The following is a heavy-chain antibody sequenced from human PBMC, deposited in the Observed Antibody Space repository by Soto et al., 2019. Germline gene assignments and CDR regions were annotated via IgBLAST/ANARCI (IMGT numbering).Heavy chain of an antibody. J-gene: IGHJ3*02. Sequence: GASVKVSCKTSGYTFTNYGISWVRQAPGQGLEWMGWISAHTGNTNYAQKFQGRVTMTTDTSTSTAYMELRSLRSDDTAVNYCARVLGYNSSWWRHTAFDIWGQGTMVTVSS. CDR1: GYTFTNYG. D-gene: IGHD6-13*01. CDR2: ISAHTGNT. CDR3: ARVLGYNSSWWRHTAFDI. V-gene: IGHV1-18*01.